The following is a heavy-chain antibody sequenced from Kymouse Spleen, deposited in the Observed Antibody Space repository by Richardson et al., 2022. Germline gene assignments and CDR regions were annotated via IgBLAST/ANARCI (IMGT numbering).Heavy chain of an antibody. D-gene: IGHD6-19*01. V-gene: IGHV3-9*01. CDR2: ISWNSGSI. J-gene: IGHJ6*02. CDR1: GFTFDDYA. CDR3: AKDKGIAVAQTFYYYGMDV. Sequence: EVQLVESGGGLVQPGRSLRLSCAASGFTFDDYAMHWVRQAPGKGLEWVSGISWNSGSIGYADSVKGRFTISRDNAKNSLYLQMNSLRAEDTALYYCAKDKGIAVAQTFYYYGMDVWGQGTTVTVSS.